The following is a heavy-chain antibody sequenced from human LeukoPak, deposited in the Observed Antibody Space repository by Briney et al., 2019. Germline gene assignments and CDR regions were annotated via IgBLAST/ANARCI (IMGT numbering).Heavy chain of an antibody. D-gene: IGHD5-18*01. CDR3: ARDGEYSYGYGFDY. CDR1: GFSVNNLY. CDR2: IYSGDRT. Sequence: PGGSLRLSCAASGFSVNNLYMSLVRQAPGKGLEWVSVIYSGDRTYYADSVKGRFTISRDTSKNTVYLQMNSLRPEETAVYYCARDGEYSYGYGFDYWGQGTLVTVSS. J-gene: IGHJ4*02. V-gene: IGHV3-66*01.